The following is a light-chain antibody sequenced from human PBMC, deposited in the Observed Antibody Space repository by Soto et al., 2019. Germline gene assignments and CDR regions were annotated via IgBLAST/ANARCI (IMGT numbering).Light chain of an antibody. CDR3: QQYNYWWT. V-gene: IGKV3-15*01. J-gene: IGKJ1*01. CDR2: SAS. Sequence: EIVMTQSPATLSVSPGERATLSCRASQSVSSNLAWYQQQPGQAPRLLIYSASTRATGIPARFSGSGSGTEFTLTISSLQSEDFAVYYCQQYNYWWTFGQGTKVEIK. CDR1: QSVSSN.